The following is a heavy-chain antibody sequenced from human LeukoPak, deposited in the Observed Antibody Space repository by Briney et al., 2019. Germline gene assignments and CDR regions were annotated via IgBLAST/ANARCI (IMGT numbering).Heavy chain of an antibody. CDR3: ARGGTTPYYFDD. CDR2: IYSNENT. CDR1: GGSITSYY. Sequence: PSETLSLTCTVSGGSITSYYWSWIHQPAGKGLEWIGRIYSNENTNYNSSLKSRVTMSVDTSKNQFSLKLSSVTAADTAVYYCARGGTTPYYFDDWGQGTLVTVSS. V-gene: IGHV4-4*07. J-gene: IGHJ4*02. D-gene: IGHD2-15*01.